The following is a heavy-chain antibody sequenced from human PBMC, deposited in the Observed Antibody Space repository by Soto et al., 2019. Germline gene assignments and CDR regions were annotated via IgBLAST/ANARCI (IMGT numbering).Heavy chain of an antibody. J-gene: IGHJ6*02. D-gene: IGHD5-18*01. CDR2: IYAGSST. V-gene: IGHV3-53*01. Sequence: EVQLVESGGGLIQPGGSLRLSCAASGFIVSSNYMSWVRQAPGKGLEWDSLIYAGSSTYYADSVKGRFTISRNNSQNMLDLQMNSLRAEDTAVYYCARARDKARYGMDVWGQGTTVTVSS. CDR1: GFIVSSNY. CDR3: ARARDKARYGMDV.